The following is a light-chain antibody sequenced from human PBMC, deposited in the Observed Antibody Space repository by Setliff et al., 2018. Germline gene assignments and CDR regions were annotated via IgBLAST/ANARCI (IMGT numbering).Light chain of an antibody. CDR2: VVS. V-gene: IGLV2-8*01. Sequence: QSVLTQPPSASGSPGQSVTISCTRTSSDVGGINHVSWYQQHPGKAPRLMIFVVSKRPSGVPDRFSGSKSGNTASLTVSGLQAEDEADYYCSSYAGNYIYVFGTGTKVTVL. CDR3: SSYAGNYIYV. CDR1: SSDVGGINH. J-gene: IGLJ1*01.